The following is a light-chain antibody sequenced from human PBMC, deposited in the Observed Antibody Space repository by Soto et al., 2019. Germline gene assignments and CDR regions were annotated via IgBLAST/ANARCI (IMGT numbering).Light chain of an antibody. CDR2: DAS. Sequence: DIQMTQSPSSLSASVGDRVTITCQARQDISNYLNWYQQKPWKAPKLMIYDASNLETGVPSRFRGSGSGTDFTCTISSLQPEDIATYYCQQYDNHPLTFGGGTKVEIK. V-gene: IGKV1-33*01. CDR3: QQYDNHPLT. J-gene: IGKJ4*01. CDR1: QDISNY.